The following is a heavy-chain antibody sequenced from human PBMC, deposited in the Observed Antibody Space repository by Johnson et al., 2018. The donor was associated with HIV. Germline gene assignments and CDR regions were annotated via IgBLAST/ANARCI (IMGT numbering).Heavy chain of an antibody. J-gene: IGHJ3*02. CDR1: RFIFSSYW. CDR3: ARACRDGYTCDAFDI. D-gene: IGHD5-24*01. CDR2: IFSGGTT. V-gene: IGHV3-66*01. Sequence: VQLVESGGGLVQPGGSLRLSCAATRFIFSSYWMSWVRQAPGKGLEWVSVIFSGGTTYYADSVNGRFTISRDNSKNTLYLQMNSLRAEDTALYYCARACRDGYTCDAFDIWGQGTMVTVSS.